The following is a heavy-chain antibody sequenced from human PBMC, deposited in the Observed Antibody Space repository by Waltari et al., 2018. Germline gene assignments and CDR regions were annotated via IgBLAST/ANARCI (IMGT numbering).Heavy chain of an antibody. CDR2: VDPEDGET. CDR3: ATGGTIFGVVAHQFDY. V-gene: IGHV1-69-2*01. CDR1: GYTFTDYY. Sequence: EVQLVQSGAEVKKPGATVKISCKASGYTFTDYYMHWVQQAPGKGLEWMGRVDPEDGETIYAEKFQGRVTITADTSTDTAYMELSSLRSEDTAVYYCATGGTIFGVVAHQFDYWGQGTLVTVSS. J-gene: IGHJ4*02. D-gene: IGHD3-3*01.